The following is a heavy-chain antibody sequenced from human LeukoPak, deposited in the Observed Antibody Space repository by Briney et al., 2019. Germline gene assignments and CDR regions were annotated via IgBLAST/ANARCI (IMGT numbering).Heavy chain of an antibody. D-gene: IGHD4-17*01. CDR1: GGSISSGSYY. J-gene: IGHJ4*02. CDR2: IYTSGST. CDR3: ARDMYGDGLDY. V-gene: IGHV4-61*02. Sequence: SQTLSLTCTVSGGSISSGSYYWSWIRQPAGKGLEWIGRIYTSGSTNYNPSLKSRVTISVDTSKNQFSLKLSSVTAADTAVYYCARDMYGDGLDYWGQGTLVTVPS.